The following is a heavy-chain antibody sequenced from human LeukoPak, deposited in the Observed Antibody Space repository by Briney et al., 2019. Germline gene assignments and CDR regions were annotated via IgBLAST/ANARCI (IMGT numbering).Heavy chain of an antibody. V-gene: IGHV4-4*07. CDR3: ARQEVPANSPRNWYFDL. J-gene: IGHJ2*01. CDR1: GGSISSYY. CDR2: IYTSGST. D-gene: IGHD2-2*01. Sequence: SETLSLTCTVSGGSISSYYWSWIRQPAGKGLEWIGRIYTSGSTNYNPPLKSRVTMSVDTSKNQFSLKLSSVTAADTAVYYCARQEVPANSPRNWYFDLWGRGTLVTVSS.